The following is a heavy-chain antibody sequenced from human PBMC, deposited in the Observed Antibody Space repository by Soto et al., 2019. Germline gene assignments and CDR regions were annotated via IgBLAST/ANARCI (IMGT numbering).Heavy chain of an antibody. D-gene: IGHD3-16*01. V-gene: IGHV3-11*06. Sequence: GGSLRLSCAVSGFTLSDYYMSWVRQAPGQGLEWVSFISSNGSYTNYADSVKGRFTISRDNAKKSLYLQMNSLRAEDTAVYHCVRDRPLWGLPHFSPFDYRGQGTLVTVSS. CDR2: ISSNGSYT. CDR3: VRDRPLWGLPHFSPFDY. J-gene: IGHJ4*02. CDR1: GFTLSDYY.